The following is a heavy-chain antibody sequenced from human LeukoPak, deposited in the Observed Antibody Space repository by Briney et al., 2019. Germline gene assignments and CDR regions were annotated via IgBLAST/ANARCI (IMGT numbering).Heavy chain of an antibody. V-gene: IGHV3-30*02. CDR2: IRYDGTNK. D-gene: IGHD2-21*01. CDR1: GFSFSSYG. Sequence: PGGSLRLSCEASGFSFSSYGLHWVRQAPGKGLEWVAFIRYDGTNKYYADSVKGRFTISRDKSKNTLSLQMNRLRAEDAAVYYCAKAPVTTCSGAYCYPFDYWGQGTLVTVSS. J-gene: IGHJ4*02. CDR3: AKAPVTTCSGAYCYPFDY.